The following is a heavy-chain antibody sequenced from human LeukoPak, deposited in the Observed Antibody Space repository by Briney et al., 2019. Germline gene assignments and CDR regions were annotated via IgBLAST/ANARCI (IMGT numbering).Heavy chain of an antibody. D-gene: IGHD3-3*01. CDR1: GFTFDDYA. CDR3: AKAFWSGYYTGNWFDP. V-gene: IGHV3-9*01. Sequence: GGSLRLSCAASGFTFDDYAMHWVRQAPGKGLEWVSGISRNSGSIGYAVSVKGRFTISRDNAKNSLYLQMNSLRAEDTALYYCAKAFWSGYYTGNWFDPWGQGTLVTVSS. J-gene: IGHJ5*02. CDR2: ISRNSGSI.